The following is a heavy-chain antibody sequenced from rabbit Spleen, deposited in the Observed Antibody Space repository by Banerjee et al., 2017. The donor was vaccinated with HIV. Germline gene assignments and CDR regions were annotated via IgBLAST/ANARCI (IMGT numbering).Heavy chain of an antibody. J-gene: IGHJ3*01. CDR2: IYAGSSGST. D-gene: IGHD4-1*01. V-gene: IGHV1S45*01. CDR1: GFDFSSSYW. CDR3: ARAIVPWLGLTRLDL. Sequence: QQQLVESGGDLVKPGASLTLTCKASGFDFSSSYWICWVRQAPGKGLEWIACIYAGSSGSTYYASWAKGRFTISKTSSTTMTLQMTSLTAADTATYFCARAIVPWLGLTRLDLWGQGTLVTVS.